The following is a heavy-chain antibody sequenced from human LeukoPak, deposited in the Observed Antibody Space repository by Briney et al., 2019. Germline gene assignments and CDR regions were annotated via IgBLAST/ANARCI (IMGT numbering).Heavy chain of an antibody. Sequence: TGGSLRLSCAASGFTFSSYAMSWVRQAPGKGLEWVSSISSSGRTTYYADSVKGRFTISRDNSKSTLYLQMNSLRAEDTAVYYCAHPSSGYTSFDYWGQGTLVTVSS. J-gene: IGHJ4*02. D-gene: IGHD3-3*01. CDR1: GFTFSSYA. CDR2: ISSSGRTT. V-gene: IGHV3-23*01. CDR3: AHPSSGYTSFDY.